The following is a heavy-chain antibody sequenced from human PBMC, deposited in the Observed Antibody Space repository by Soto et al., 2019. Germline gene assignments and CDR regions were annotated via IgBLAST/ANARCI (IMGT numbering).Heavy chain of an antibody. CDR3: ARDRIPLTTVTTGFDY. CDR2: IIPILGIA. J-gene: IGHJ4*02. Sequence: GASVKVSCKASGGTFSSYTISWVRQAPGQGLEWMGRIIPILGIANYAQKFQGRVTITADKSTSTAYMELSSLRSEDTAVYYCARDRIPLTTVTTGFDYWGQGTLVTVSS. CDR1: GGTFSSYT. D-gene: IGHD4-17*01. V-gene: IGHV1-69*04.